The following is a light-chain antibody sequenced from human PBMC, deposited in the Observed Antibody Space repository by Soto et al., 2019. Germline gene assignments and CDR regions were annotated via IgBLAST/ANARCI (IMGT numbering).Light chain of an antibody. J-gene: IGLJ2*01. CDR2: DDS. CDR1: NIGGRN. CDR3: QLWDGSSDPVV. V-gene: IGLV3-21*02. Sequence: SYELTQPPSVSVAPGQTARIACGGNNIGGRNVHWYQQKPGQAPVLVVYDDSDRPSGIPERISGSKSGNTAALTISRVEAGDEADYYCQLWDGSSDPVVFGGGTKVTV.